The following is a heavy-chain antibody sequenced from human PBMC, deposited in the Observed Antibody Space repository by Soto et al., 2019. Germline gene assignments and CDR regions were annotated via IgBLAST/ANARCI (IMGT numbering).Heavy chain of an antibody. CDR3: ARSFDSSSTYGMDV. D-gene: IGHD6-13*01. J-gene: IGHJ6*02. CDR1: GYTFTTYW. CDR2: IDPSDSYT. V-gene: IGHV5-10-1*01. Sequence: GESLKISCKGSGYTFTTYWINWVRQMPGKGLEWMGRIDPSDSYTKYSPSFQGHVITSADKSISTAYLHWSSLKASDTAIYYCARSFDSSSTYGMDVWGQGTTVTVSS.